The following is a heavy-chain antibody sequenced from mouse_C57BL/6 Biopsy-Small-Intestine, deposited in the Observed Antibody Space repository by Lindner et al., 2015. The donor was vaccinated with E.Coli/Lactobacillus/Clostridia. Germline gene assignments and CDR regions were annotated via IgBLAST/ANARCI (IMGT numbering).Heavy chain of an antibody. Sequence: QLQESGGGLVQPKGSLKLSCAASGFTFNTYAMHWVRQAPGKGLEWVARIRSKSSNYATYYADSVKDRFTISRDDSQSMLYLQMNNLKTEDTAMYYCVREGLGRRGGYFDYWGQGTTLTVSS. V-gene: IGHV10-3*01. CDR2: IRSKSSNYAT. CDR3: VREGLGRRGGYFDY. CDR1: GFTFNTYA. J-gene: IGHJ2*01. D-gene: IGHD4-1*01.